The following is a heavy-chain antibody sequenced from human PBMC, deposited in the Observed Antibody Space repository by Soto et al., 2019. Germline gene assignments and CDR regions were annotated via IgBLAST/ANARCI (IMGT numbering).Heavy chain of an antibody. D-gene: IGHD4-4*01. CDR2: MNPNSGNT. CDR3: AREVGYSNRPPFDP. CDR1: GYTFTSYD. J-gene: IGHJ5*02. V-gene: IGHV1-8*01. Sequence: QVQLVQSGAEVKKPGASVKVSCKASGYTFTSYDINWVRQATGQGLEWMGWMNPNSGNTGYAQKYQGRVTMTRNISISTAYMELSSLRSEDTAVYYCAREVGYSNRPPFDPWGQGTLVTVSS.